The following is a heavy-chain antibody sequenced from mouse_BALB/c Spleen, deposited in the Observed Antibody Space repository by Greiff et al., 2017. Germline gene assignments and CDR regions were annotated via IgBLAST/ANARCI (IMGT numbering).Heavy chain of an antibody. D-gene: IGHD2-14*01. CDR3: ARYYRYEGNYAMDY. Sequence: EVQRVESGPSLVKPSQTLSLTCSVTGDSITSGYWNWIRKFPGNKLEYMGYISYSGSTYYNPSLKSRISITRDTSKNQYYLQLNSVTTEDTATYYCARYYRYEGNYAMDYWGQGTSVTVSS. J-gene: IGHJ4*01. CDR1: GDSITSGY. V-gene: IGHV3-8*02. CDR2: ISYSGST.